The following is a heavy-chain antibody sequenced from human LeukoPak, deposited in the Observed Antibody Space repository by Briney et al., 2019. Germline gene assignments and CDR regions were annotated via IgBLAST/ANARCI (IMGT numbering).Heavy chain of an antibody. CDR1: GYTFTSYD. CDR2: ISAYNGNT. Sequence: ASVKVSCEASGYTFTSYDISWVRQAPGQGLEWMGWISAYNGNTNYAQKPQGRVTMTTDTSTSTAYMELRSLRSDDTAVYYCARVCYYGSGSLYYFDYWGQGTLVTVSS. J-gene: IGHJ4*02. V-gene: IGHV1-18*01. CDR3: ARVCYYGSGSLYYFDY. D-gene: IGHD3-10*01.